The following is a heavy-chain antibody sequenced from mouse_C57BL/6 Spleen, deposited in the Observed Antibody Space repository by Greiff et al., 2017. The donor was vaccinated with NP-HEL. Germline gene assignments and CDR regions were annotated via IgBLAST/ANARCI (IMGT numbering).Heavy chain of an antibody. V-gene: IGHV1-72*01. D-gene: IGHD2-3*01. J-gene: IGHJ4*01. CDR3: ASSNDGYYVDAMDY. CDR2: IDPNSGGT. CDR1: GYTFTSYW. Sequence: ESGAELVKPGASVKLSCKASGYTFTSYWMHWVKQRPGRGLEWIGRIDPNSGGTKYNEKFKSKATLTVDKPSSTAYMQLSSLTSEDSAVYYCASSNDGYYVDAMDYWGQGTSVTVSS.